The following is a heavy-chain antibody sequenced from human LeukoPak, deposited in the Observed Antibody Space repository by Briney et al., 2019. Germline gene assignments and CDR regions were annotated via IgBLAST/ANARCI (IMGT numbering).Heavy chain of an antibody. D-gene: IGHD3-10*01. J-gene: IGHJ4*02. CDR3: ARETGSGSYDY. CDR1: GVSTSSYW. Sequence: PSETLSLTCTVSGVSTSSYWWTWIRQPAGKGLEWIGRIYTSGSTNYNPSLESRVTTSVDTSKNQFSLKLSSVTAADTALYYCARETGSGSYDYCGQGTLVTVSS. V-gene: IGHV4-4*07. CDR2: IYTSGST.